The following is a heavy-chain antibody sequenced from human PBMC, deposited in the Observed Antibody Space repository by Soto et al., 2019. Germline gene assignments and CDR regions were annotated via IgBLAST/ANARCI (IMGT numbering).Heavy chain of an antibody. CDR2: IYSGGST. Sequence: GGSLRLSCAASGFTVSSNYMSWVRQAPGKGLEWVSVIYSGGSTYYADSVKGRFTISRDNSKNTLYLQMNSLRAEDTAVYYCARDFGTDCSGGSCYRYYFDYWGQGTLVTVSS. J-gene: IGHJ4*02. CDR3: ARDFGTDCSGGSCYRYYFDY. D-gene: IGHD2-15*01. CDR1: GFTVSSNY. V-gene: IGHV3-66*01.